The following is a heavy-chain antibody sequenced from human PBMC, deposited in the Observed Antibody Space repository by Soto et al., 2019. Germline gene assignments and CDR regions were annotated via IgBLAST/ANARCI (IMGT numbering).Heavy chain of an antibody. D-gene: IGHD6-13*01. CDR2: FDPEDGET. CDR3: ATGPLWQQLAYYFDY. V-gene: IGHV1-24*01. J-gene: IGHJ4*02. Sequence: ASVKVSCKVSGYTLTELSMHWVRQGPGKGLEWMGGFDPEDGETIYAQKFQGRVTMTEDTSTDTAYMELSSLRSEDTAVYYCATGPLWQQLAYYFDYWGQGTLVTVSS. CDR1: GYTLTELS.